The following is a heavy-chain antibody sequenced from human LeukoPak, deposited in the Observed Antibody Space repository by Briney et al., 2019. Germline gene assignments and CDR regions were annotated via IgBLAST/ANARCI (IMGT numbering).Heavy chain of an antibody. D-gene: IGHD2-2*01. CDR2: INPNSGGT. V-gene: IGHV1-2*02. Sequence: ASVKVSCKASGYTFTGYYMHWVRQAPGQGLEWMGWINPNSGGTNYAQKFQGRVTMTRDTSISTAYMELSRLRSDDTAVYYCARDIVVVPAARGGTNWFDPWGQGTLVTVSS. CDR1: GYTFTGYY. CDR3: ARDIVVVPAARGGTNWFDP. J-gene: IGHJ5*02.